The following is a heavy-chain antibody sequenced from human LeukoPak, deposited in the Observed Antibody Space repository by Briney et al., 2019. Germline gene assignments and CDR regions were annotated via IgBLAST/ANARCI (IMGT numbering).Heavy chain of an antibody. D-gene: IGHD1-26*01. CDR1: GFTFSSYA. J-gene: IGHJ4*02. CDR3: ANSPVRLSGSYFWVFDY. V-gene: IGHV3-23*01. CDR2: ISGSGGST. Sequence: GGSLRLSCAASGFTFSSYAMSWVRQAPGKGLEWVSAISGSGGSTYYADSVKGRFTISRDNSKNTLYLQMNSLRAEDTAVYYCANSPVRLSGSYFWVFDYWGQGTLVTVSS.